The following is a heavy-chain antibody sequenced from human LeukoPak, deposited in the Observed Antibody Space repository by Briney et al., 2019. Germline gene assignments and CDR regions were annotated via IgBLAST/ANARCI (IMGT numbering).Heavy chain of an antibody. CDR1: GFTFSSYA. CDR3: AKDLEIVVVPAAIAARNNWFDP. J-gene: IGHJ5*02. V-gene: IGHV3-23*01. Sequence: GGSLRLSCAASGFTFSSYAMSWVRQAPGKGLEWVSAISGSGGSTYYADSVKGRFTISRDNSKNTLYLQMNSLRAEDTAVYYCAKDLEIVVVPAAIAARNNWFDPWGQGTLVTVSS. CDR2: ISGSGGST. D-gene: IGHD2-2*01.